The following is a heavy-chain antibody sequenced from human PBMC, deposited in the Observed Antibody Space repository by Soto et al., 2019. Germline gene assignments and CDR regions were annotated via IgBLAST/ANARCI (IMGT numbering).Heavy chain of an antibody. CDR2: IIPIFGTA. CDR1: GGTFSSYA. D-gene: IGHD3-22*01. J-gene: IGHJ3*02. V-gene: IGHV1-69*01. Sequence: QVQLVQSGAEVKKPGSSVKVSCKASGGTFSSYAISWVRQAPGQGLEWMGGIIPIFGTANYAQKIQSRVTITADDSTSTAYRELSSLRSEDTAVYYCARSPRITMIVVVTQGAFDIWGQGKMVTVSS. CDR3: ARSPRITMIVVVTQGAFDI.